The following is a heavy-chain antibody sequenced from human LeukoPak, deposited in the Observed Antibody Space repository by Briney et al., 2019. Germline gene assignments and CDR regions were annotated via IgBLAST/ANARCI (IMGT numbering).Heavy chain of an antibody. CDR1: GFTFSSYA. CDR3: ARDSALSDGVFDY. CDR2: ISYDGSNK. Sequence: GGSLRLSCAASGFTFSSYAMHWVRQAPAKGLEWVAVISYDGSNKYYADSVKGRFTISRDNSKNTLYLQMNSLRAEDTAVYYCARDSALSDGVFDYWGQGTLVTVSS. V-gene: IGHV3-30-3*01. J-gene: IGHJ4*02. D-gene: IGHD5-24*01.